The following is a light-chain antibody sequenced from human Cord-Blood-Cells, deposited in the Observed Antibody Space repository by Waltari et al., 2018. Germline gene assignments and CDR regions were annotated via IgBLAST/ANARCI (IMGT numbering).Light chain of an antibody. Sequence: QSALTQPASVSGSPGQSITISCTGTSSDVGGYNYVSWYQQHPGKAPKLLILDVSKRPSGVSNRFSGSKSGNPASLTISGLQAEDEADYYCSSYTSSSTFGGGTKLTVL. J-gene: IGLJ3*02. CDR1: SSDVGGYNY. CDR3: SSYTSSST. V-gene: IGLV2-14*01. CDR2: DVS.